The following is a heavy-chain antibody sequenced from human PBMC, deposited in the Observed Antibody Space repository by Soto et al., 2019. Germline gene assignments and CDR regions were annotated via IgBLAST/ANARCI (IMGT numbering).Heavy chain of an antibody. CDR1: GFTFSSYA. J-gene: IGHJ6*02. D-gene: IGHD6-13*01. Sequence: PGGSLRLSCAASGFTFSSYAMSWVRQAPGKGLEWVSAISGSGGSTYYADSVKGRFTISRDNSKNTLYLQMNSLRAEDRAVYYCAKDSIAAAGTVYYYYGMDVWGQGTTVTVS. CDR2: ISGSGGST. V-gene: IGHV3-23*01. CDR3: AKDSIAAAGTVYYYYGMDV.